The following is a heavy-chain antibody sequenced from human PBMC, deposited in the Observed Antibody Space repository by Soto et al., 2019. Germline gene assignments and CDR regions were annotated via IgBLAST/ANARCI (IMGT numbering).Heavy chain of an antibody. V-gene: IGHV3-11*05. CDR2: ISSSSSYT. CDR3: VRDRDTYGHGFFDY. D-gene: IGHD3-10*01. CDR1: GFTFSDFY. Sequence: GGSLRLSCAASGFTFSDFYMTWIRQAPGKGLEWVSHISSSSSYTNYADSVKGRFTVSRDNDNNSLYLEMNNLRAEDTAVYFCVRDRDTYGHGFFDYWGQRTLVTVSS. J-gene: IGHJ4*02.